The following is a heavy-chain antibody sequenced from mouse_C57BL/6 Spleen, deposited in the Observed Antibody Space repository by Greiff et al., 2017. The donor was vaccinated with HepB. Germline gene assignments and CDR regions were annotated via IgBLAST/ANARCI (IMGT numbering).Heavy chain of an antibody. J-gene: IGHJ4*01. CDR3: ASPIYYNGSSSYYYAMDY. CDR2: IYPGDGDT. V-gene: IGHV1-80*01. D-gene: IGHD1-1*01. Sequence: QVQLKQSGAELVKPGASVKISCKASGYAFSSYWMNWVKQRPGKGLEWIGQIYPGDGDTNYNGKFKGKATLTADKSSSTAYMQLSSLTSEDSAVYFCASPIYYNGSSSYYYAMDYWGQGTSVTVSS. CDR1: GYAFSSYW.